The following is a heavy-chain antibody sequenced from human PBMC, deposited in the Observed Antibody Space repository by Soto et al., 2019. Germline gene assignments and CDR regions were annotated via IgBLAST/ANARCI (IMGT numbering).Heavy chain of an antibody. D-gene: IGHD3-22*01. CDR3: ARVYSESRGRNKYQDSDL. Sequence: GGSLRLSCAASGLTFSDYSMSWVRQSPGRGLEGVANIRRDGSEEDYVGSMRGRLTISRDNAKNSLYLQVNSLRAEDTAVYYCARVYSESRGRNKYQDSDLWGPGIMLTVS. CDR2: IRRDGSEE. V-gene: IGHV3-7*01. J-gene: IGHJ3*01. CDR1: GLTFSDYS.